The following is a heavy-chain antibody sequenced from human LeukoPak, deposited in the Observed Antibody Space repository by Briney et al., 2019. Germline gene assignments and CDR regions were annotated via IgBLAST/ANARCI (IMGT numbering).Heavy chain of an antibody. Sequence: GGSLRLSCAASGFTFSSYWMHWVRQAPGEGLVWVSSISSSSSYIYYADSVKGRFTISRDNAKNSLYLQMNSLRAEDTAVYYCARDPSRYYYGSGSYYNAGNNWFDPWGQGTLVTVSS. CDR3: ARDPSRYYYGSGSYYNAGNNWFDP. V-gene: IGHV3-21*01. D-gene: IGHD3-10*01. J-gene: IGHJ5*02. CDR1: GFTFSSYW. CDR2: ISSSSSYI.